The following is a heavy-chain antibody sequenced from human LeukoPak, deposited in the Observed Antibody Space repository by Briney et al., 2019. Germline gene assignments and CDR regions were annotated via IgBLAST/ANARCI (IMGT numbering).Heavy chain of an antibody. Sequence: PGGSLRLSCAASGFTFDDYAMHWVRQAPGKSLEWVSGISWNSGSIGYADSVKGRFTISRDNAKNSLYLQMNSLRAEDTALYYCAKDIAPIAVAAFDYWGQGTLVTVSS. CDR3: AKDIAPIAVAAFDY. CDR1: GFTFDDYA. J-gene: IGHJ4*02. CDR2: ISWNSGSI. D-gene: IGHD6-19*01. V-gene: IGHV3-9*01.